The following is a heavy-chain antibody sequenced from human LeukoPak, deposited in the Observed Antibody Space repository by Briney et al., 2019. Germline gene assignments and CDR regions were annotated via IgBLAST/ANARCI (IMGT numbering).Heavy chain of an antibody. J-gene: IGHJ3*02. CDR2: ISYDGSNK. V-gene: IGHV3-30*04. CDR3: ARGITGTAYDAFDI. CDR1: GFTFSSYA. Sequence: GGSLRLSCAASGFTFSSYAMHWVRQAPGKGLEWVAVISYDGSNKYYADSVKGRFTISRDNSMNTLYLQMNSLRAEDTAVYYCARGITGTAYDAFDIWGQGTMVTVSS. D-gene: IGHD1-20*01.